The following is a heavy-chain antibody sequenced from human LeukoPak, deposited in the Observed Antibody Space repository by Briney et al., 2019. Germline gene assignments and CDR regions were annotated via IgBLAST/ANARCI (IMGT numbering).Heavy chain of an antibody. D-gene: IGHD3-10*01. Sequence: SETLSLTCTVSGGSISSSSYYWGWIRQPPGKGLEWIGSIYYSGSTYYNPSLKSRVTISVDTSKNQFSLKLSSVTAADTAVYYCARDPPVYYGSGSLDFGYWGQGTLVTVSS. V-gene: IGHV4-39*07. CDR3: ARDPPVYYGSGSLDFGY. CDR1: GGSISSSSYY. J-gene: IGHJ4*02. CDR2: IYYSGST.